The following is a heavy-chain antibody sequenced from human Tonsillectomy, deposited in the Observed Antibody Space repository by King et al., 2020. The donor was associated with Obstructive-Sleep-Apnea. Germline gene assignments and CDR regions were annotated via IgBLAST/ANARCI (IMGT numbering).Heavy chain of an antibody. Sequence: VQLVQSGGGLVQPGGSLRLSCAASGFTFSSYWMHWVRQAPGKGLVWVSRINSDGSSTSYADSVKGRVTISRDNAKNTLYLKLNSLRAEDTAVYYCAREEEMATSFDYWGQGTLVTVSS. D-gene: IGHD5-24*01. CDR1: GFTFSSYW. V-gene: IGHV3-74*01. CDR2: INSDGSST. CDR3: AREEEMATSFDY. J-gene: IGHJ4*02.